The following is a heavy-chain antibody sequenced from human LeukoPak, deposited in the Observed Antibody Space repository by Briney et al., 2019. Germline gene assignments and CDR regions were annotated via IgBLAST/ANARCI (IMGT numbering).Heavy chain of an antibody. CDR2: IYYSGST. D-gene: IGHD6-13*01. CDR3: ARVGRGGETAAGIGNAFDI. Sequence: PGGSLRLSCAASGFTFSSYSMNWVRQAPGKGLEWIGYIYYSGSTNYNPSLKSRVTISVDTSKNQFSLKLSSVTAADTAVYYCARVGRGGETAAGIGNAFDIWGQGTMVTVSS. V-gene: IGHV4-59*12. CDR1: GFTFSSYS. J-gene: IGHJ3*02.